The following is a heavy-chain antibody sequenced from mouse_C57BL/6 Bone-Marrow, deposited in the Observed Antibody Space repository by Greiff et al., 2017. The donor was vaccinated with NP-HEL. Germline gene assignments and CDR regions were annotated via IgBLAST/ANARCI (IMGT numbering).Heavy chain of an antibody. CDR2: INYDGSST. Sequence: EVMLVESEGGLVQPGSSMKLSCTASGFTFSDYYMAWVRQVPEKGLEWVANINYDGSSTYYLDSLKSRFIISRDNAKSILYLQMSSLKSEDTATYYCAREWGLRAMDYWGQGTSVTVSA. D-gene: IGHD3-1*01. CDR1: GFTFSDYY. J-gene: IGHJ4*01. V-gene: IGHV5-16*01. CDR3: AREWGLRAMDY.